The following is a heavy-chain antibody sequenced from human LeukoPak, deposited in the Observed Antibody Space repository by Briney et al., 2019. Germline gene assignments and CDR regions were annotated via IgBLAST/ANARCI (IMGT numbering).Heavy chain of an antibody. D-gene: IGHD3/OR15-3a*01. Sequence: GASVTVSFKASVYTFTSYDINWVRQATGQGLEWMGWMNPNSGKTGYAQKFQGRVTMTKNTSITTAYMELSSLRSEDTAVYYCARALSWTTDSYYYMDVWGKGTTVTVSS. J-gene: IGHJ6*03. CDR1: VYTFTSYD. CDR3: ARALSWTTDSYYYMDV. V-gene: IGHV1-8*01. CDR2: MNPNSGKT.